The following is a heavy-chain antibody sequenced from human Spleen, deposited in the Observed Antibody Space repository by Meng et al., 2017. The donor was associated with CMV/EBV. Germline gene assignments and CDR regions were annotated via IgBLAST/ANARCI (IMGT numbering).Heavy chain of an antibody. Sequence: SGSTFITYDINWGGQASGQGLEWRGWMKPKSGDTGYAQKCQGRVTITRDTSITTAYMELSSLRSDDTAVYYCARSRATFGVVSRGFDPWGQGTLVTVSS. CDR1: GSTFITYD. CDR2: MKPKSGDT. CDR3: ARSRATFGVVSRGFDP. J-gene: IGHJ5*02. V-gene: IGHV1-8*03. D-gene: IGHD3-3*01.